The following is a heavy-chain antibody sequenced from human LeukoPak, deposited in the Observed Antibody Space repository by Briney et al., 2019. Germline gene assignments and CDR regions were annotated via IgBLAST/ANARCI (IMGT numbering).Heavy chain of an antibody. J-gene: IGHJ4*02. Sequence: SGPTLVKPTQTLTLTCTFSGFSLTTTGVGVAWIRQPPGKALEWLAVTYWNNDKSYSPSLKSRLTITKDTSKNQVVLIMTNMDPVDTATYYCAHRLAYSTFDYWGQGTLVTVSS. V-gene: IGHV2-5*01. D-gene: IGHD6-13*01. CDR3: AHRLAYSTFDY. CDR1: GFSLTTTGVG. CDR2: TYWNNDK.